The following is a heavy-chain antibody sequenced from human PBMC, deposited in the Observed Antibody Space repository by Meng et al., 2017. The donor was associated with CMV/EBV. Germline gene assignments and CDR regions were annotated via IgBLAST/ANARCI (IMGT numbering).Heavy chain of an antibody. D-gene: IGHD6-6*01. CDR2: IRYDGSNK. CDR3: AKDEYSSSSGYYYGMDV. Sequence: GESLRLSCAASGFTFSSYGMHWVRQAPGKGLEWVAFIRYDGSNKYYADSVKGRFTISRDNSKNTLYLQMNSLRAEDTAVYYCAKDEYSSSSGYYYGMDVWGQGTTVTVSS. J-gene: IGHJ6*02. V-gene: IGHV3-30*02. CDR1: GFTFSSYG.